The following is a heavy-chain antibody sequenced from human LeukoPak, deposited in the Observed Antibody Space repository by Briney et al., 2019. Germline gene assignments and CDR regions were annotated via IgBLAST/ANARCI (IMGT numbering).Heavy chain of an antibody. J-gene: IGHJ4*02. V-gene: IGHV3-23*01. CDR2: ISASGGST. CDR1: GFTFSTYA. CDR3: ARVAEAAAFDS. D-gene: IGHD6-13*01. Sequence: GGSLRLSRAASGFTFSTYAMSWVRQAPGKGLEWVSVISASGGSTYSADSVKGRFTFSRDNSKNTLYLQMNSLRAEDTAVYYCARVAEAAAFDSWGQGTLVTVSS.